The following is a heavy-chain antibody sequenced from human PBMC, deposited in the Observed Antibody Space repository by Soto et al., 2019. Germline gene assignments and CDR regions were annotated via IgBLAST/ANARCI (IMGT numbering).Heavy chain of an antibody. Sequence: SETLSLACTVSGGSISSYYWSWIRQPPGRGLEWIGYIYYSGSTNYNPSLKSRVTISVDTSKNQFSLKLSSVTAADTAVYYCARGSRMATILIDYWGQGTLVTVSS. CDR1: GGSISSYY. D-gene: IGHD5-12*01. CDR2: IYYSGST. J-gene: IGHJ4*02. V-gene: IGHV4-59*01. CDR3: ARGSRMATILIDY.